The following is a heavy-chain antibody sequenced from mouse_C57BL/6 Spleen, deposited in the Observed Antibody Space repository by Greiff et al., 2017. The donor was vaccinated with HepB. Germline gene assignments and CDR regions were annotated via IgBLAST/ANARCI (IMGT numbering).Heavy chain of an antibody. V-gene: IGHV1-4*01. CDR3: ARSGYGYDDGFDY. CDR2: INPSSGYT. Sequence: LVESGAELARPGASVKMSCKASGYTFTSYTMHWVKQRPGQGLEWIGYINPSSGYTKYNQKFKDKATLTADKSSSTAYMQLSSLTSEDSAVYYCARSGYGYDDGFDYWGQGTTLTVSS. J-gene: IGHJ2*01. D-gene: IGHD2-2*01. CDR1: GYTFTSYT.